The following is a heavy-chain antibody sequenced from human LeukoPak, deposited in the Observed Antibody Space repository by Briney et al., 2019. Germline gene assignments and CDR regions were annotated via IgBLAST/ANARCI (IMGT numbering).Heavy chain of an antibody. CDR1: GDSVSSNSAA. D-gene: IGHD3-10*01. J-gene: IGHJ4*02. V-gene: IGHV6-1*01. Sequence: SQTLSLTCATSGDSVSSNSAAWNWIRQSPSRGLEWLGRTYYRSKWYNDYAVSVKSRITINPDTSKNQFSLQLNSVTPEDTAVYYCARDLELLWFGELLSLFDYWGQGTLVTVSS. CDR3: ARDLELLWFGELLSLFDY. CDR2: TYYRSKWYN.